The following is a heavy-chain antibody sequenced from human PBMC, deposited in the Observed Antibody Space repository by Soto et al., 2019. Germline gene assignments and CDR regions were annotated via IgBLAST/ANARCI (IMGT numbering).Heavy chain of an antibody. J-gene: IGHJ6*02. Sequence: PSETLSLTCAVYGLSFSGYYWSWIRQPPGKGLEWIGEINHSGSTNYNPSLKSRVTISVDTSKNQFSLKLSSVTAADTAVYYCARRGGGTDYYGMDVWGQGTTVTVSS. CDR2: INHSGST. D-gene: IGHD1-7*01. CDR1: GLSFSGYY. V-gene: IGHV4-34*01. CDR3: ARRGGGTDYYGMDV.